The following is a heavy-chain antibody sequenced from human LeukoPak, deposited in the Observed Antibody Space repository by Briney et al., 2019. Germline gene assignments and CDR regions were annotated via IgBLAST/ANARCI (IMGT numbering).Heavy chain of an antibody. CDR2: INYSGST. V-gene: IGHV4-34*01. J-gene: IGHJ3*02. D-gene: IGHD6-19*01. CDR1: GGSFSGNF. Sequence: SETLSLTCAVYGGSFSGNFWTWIRQPPGKGLEWIGEINYSGSTNYNPSLKSRVTISLDTSKKQFSLKLSSVTAADTAAYYCARRGVVVAGIERVDAFDIWGLGTMVTVSS. CDR3: ARRGVVVAGIERVDAFDI.